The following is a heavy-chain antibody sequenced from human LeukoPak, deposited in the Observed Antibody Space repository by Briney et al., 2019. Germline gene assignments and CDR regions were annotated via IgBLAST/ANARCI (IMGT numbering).Heavy chain of an antibody. D-gene: IGHD6-19*01. CDR1: GFTFSSHG. V-gene: IGHV3-33*01. CDR2: IWYDGSNK. J-gene: IGHJ4*02. CDR3: ARDGTGSNSGWYIH. Sequence: GRSLRLSCAASGFTFSSHGMHWVRQAPGKGLQWVAVIWYDGSNKYYADSVKGRFTISRDNSKNTLYLQMNSLRAEDTAVYYCARDGTGSNSGWYIHWGQGTLVTVSS.